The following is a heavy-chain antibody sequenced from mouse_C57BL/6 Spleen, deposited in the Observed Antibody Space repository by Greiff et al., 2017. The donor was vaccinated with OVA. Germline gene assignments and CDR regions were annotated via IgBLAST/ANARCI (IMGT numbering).Heavy chain of an antibody. CDR1: GYTFTSYW. J-gene: IGHJ1*03. CDR3: ARRGGNYGVDWYFDV. Sequence: VQLQQPGAELVKPGASVKLSCKASGYTFTSYWMHWVKQRPGQGLEWIGMIHPNSGSTNYNEKFKSKATLTVAKSSSTAYMQLSSLTSEDSAVYYCARRGGNYGVDWYFDVWGTGTTVTVSS. CDR2: IHPNSGST. V-gene: IGHV1-64*01. D-gene: IGHD2-1*01.